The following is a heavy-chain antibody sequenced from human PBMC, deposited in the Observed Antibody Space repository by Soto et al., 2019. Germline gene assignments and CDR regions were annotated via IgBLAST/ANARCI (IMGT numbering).Heavy chain of an antibody. V-gene: IGHV1-58*02. CDR1: GFTFTSSA. J-gene: IGHJ4*02. CDR2: IVVGSGNT. Sequence: SVKVSCKASGFTFTSSAMQWVRQARGQRLEWIGWIVVGSGNTNYAQKFQGRVTMTRNTSISTAYMELSSLRSEDTAVYYCARAGDYSTIADYWGQGTLVTVSS. D-gene: IGHD4-4*01. CDR3: ARAGDYSTIADY.